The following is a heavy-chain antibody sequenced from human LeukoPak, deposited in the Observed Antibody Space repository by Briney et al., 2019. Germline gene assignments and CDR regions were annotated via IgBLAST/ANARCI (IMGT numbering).Heavy chain of an antibody. CDR2: ISAYNGNT. V-gene: IGHV1-18*01. J-gene: IGHJ4*02. CDR3: AREGHYDSSGYYSD. CDR1: GYTFTSYG. D-gene: IGHD3-22*01. Sequence: ASVKVSCKASGYTFTSYGISWVRRAPGQGLEWMGWISAYNGNTNYAQKLQGRVTMTTDTSTSTAYMELRSLRSDDTAVYYCAREGHYDSSGYYSDWGQGTLVTVSS.